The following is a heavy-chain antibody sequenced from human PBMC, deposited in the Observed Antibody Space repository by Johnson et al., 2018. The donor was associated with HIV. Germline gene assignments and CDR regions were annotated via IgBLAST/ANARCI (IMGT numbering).Heavy chain of an antibody. CDR1: GFTFSNYA. V-gene: IGHV3-30-3*01. Sequence: QVQLVESGGGMVQPGRSLRLSCAASGFTFSNYALHWVRQAPGRGLEWVALISHDGSNKYYADFVNGRFTISRDNSINTLYLQMNRLRAEDTAVYYCARPMGAVDECDAFDIWGQGTMVTVSS. J-gene: IGHJ3*02. CDR3: ARPMGAVDECDAFDI. CDR2: ISHDGSNK. D-gene: IGHD1-26*01.